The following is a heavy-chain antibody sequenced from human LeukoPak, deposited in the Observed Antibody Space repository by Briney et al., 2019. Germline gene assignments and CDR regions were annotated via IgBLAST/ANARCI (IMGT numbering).Heavy chain of an antibody. J-gene: IGHJ4*02. CDR3: AKTGAFGVSRGSYHFDY. CDR2: ISGSGGST. D-gene: IGHD3-16*02. Sequence: GGSLRLSCAASGFTFSSYAMSWVRQAPGKGLEWVSAISGSGGSTYYADSVKGRFTISRDNSKNTLYLQMNSLRAEDTAVYYCAKTGAFGVSRGSYHFDYWGQGTLVTVSS. V-gene: IGHV3-23*01. CDR1: GFTFSSYA.